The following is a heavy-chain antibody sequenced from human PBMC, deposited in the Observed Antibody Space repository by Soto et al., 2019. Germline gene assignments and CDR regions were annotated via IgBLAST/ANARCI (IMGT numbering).Heavy chain of an antibody. J-gene: IGHJ4*02. Sequence: TSETLSLTCTVSGGSISSYYWSWIRQPPGKGLEWIGNIYYSGSTNYNPSLKSRVTISVDTSKNQFSLKLSSVTAADTAVYYCARHTPAISISDHWGQGTLVTVSP. CDR3: ARHTPAISISDH. CDR2: IYYSGST. D-gene: IGHD3-3*01. V-gene: IGHV4-59*08. CDR1: GGSISSYY.